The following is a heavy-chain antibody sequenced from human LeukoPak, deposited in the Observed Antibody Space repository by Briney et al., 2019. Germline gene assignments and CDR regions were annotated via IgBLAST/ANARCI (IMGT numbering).Heavy chain of an antibody. CDR2: INLNSRTI. J-gene: IGHJ4*02. Sequence: GGSLRLSCTASGFTFSTYGMNWVRQAPGKGLEWVSYINLNSRTIDYADSVRGRFTISRDNARSSLYLQMNSLRAEDTAVYYCARGGAARPDYWGQGTLVTVSS. CDR1: GFTFSTYG. D-gene: IGHD6-6*01. V-gene: IGHV3-48*01. CDR3: ARGGAARPDY.